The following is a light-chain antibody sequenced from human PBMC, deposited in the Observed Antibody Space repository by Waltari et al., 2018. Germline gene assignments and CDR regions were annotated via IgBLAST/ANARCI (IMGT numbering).Light chain of an antibody. CDR3: YSTDFSEHDRV. J-gene: IGLJ3*02. CDR1: ALSKKY. CDR2: EDI. V-gene: IGLV3-10*01. Sequence: SYELTQPPSVSVSPGQTARITRSGDALSKKYAYWYQQKSGQAPVLVIYEDIKRPTGIHGRFSGTSSGRTATLTSSGAHVDDEADYYCYSTDFSEHDRVFGGGTKLTIL.